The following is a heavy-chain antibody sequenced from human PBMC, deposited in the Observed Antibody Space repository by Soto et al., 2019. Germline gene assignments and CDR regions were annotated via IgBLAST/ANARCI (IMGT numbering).Heavy chain of an antibody. D-gene: IGHD6-19*01. CDR2: ITSGGDT. Sequence: EVQLLESGGGLVQPGGSLRLFCAASGFTFSNYAMTWVRQAPGKGLEWVSTITSGGDTYFGDTVTGRFSISRDISKSTLYLQMDSPRAEDTAVYYCAKTDKFNSQSSGWANRFDSWGQGTLVTVSS. V-gene: IGHV3-23*01. CDR1: GFTFSNYA. J-gene: IGHJ4*02. CDR3: AKTDKFNSQSSGWANRFDS.